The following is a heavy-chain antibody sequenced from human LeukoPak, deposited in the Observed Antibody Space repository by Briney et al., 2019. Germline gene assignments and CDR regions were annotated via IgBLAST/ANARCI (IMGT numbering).Heavy chain of an antibody. Sequence: PSETLSLTCAVYGGSFSGYYWSWIRQPPGKGLEWIGEINHSGSTNYNPSLKSRVTISVDTSKNQFSLKLSSVTAADTAVYYCARNYDYGDSDDAFGIWGQGTMVTVSS. J-gene: IGHJ3*02. V-gene: IGHV4-34*01. CDR2: INHSGST. CDR1: GGSFSGYY. CDR3: ARNYDYGDSDDAFGI. D-gene: IGHD4-17*01.